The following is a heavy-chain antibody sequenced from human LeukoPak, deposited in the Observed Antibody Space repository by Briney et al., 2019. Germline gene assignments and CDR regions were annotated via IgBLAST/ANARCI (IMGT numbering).Heavy chain of an antibody. J-gene: IGHJ3*02. CDR1: GYSFTSYW. CDR2: IYPGGSDT. D-gene: IGHD2-15*01. CDR3: ARGHCSGGSCYSGDAFDI. V-gene: IGHV5-51*01. Sequence: GESLKISCKGSGYSFTSYWIGWVRQMPGKGLEWMGIIYPGGSDTRYSPSFQSQVTISADKSISTAYLQWSSLKASDTAMYYCARGHCSGGSCYSGDAFDIWGQGTMVTVSS.